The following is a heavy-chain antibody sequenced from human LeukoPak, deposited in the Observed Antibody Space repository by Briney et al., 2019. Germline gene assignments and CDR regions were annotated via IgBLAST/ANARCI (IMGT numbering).Heavy chain of an antibody. CDR3: ARVAYRYVINDWSRTGLGAYPTKYYDHMDV. V-gene: IGHV4-34*01. Sequence: SGGSLRLSCAASGFTVSSNYMSWIRQPPGKGLEWIGEINPSGSTNYSPSLKSRVTISVDTSKNQFSLKLSSVAAADTAVYFCARVAYRYVINDWSRTGLGAYPTKYYDHMDVWDKGTTVTVSS. CDR2: INPSGST. J-gene: IGHJ6*03. CDR1: GFTVSSNY. D-gene: IGHD5-18*01.